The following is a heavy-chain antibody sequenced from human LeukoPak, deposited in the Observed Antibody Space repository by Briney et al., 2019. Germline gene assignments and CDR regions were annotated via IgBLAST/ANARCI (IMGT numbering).Heavy chain of an antibody. Sequence: QAGRSLRLSCEASGFTFNTYAMHWVRQAPGKGLEWVAVTSHDGGKKYYADSVKGRFSISRDNSKNTLYLQMNSLRAEDTAVYYCARSRESYWVPEFDYWGQGTLVTVSS. D-gene: IGHD3-16*01. J-gene: IGHJ4*02. CDR1: GFTFNTYA. V-gene: IGHV3-30*03. CDR2: TSHDGGKK. CDR3: ARSRESYWVPEFDY.